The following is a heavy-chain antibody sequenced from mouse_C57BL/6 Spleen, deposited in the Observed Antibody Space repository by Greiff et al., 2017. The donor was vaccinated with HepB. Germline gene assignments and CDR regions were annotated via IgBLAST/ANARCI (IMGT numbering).Heavy chain of an antibody. Sequence: EVQLQQSGPVLVKPGASVKMSCKASGYTFTDYYMNWVRQSHGKSLEWIGVINPYNGGTSYNQKFKGKATLTVDKSSSTAYMELNSLTSEDSAVYYCASGYDGYLDYWGQGTTLTVSS. CDR2: INPYNGGT. D-gene: IGHD2-3*01. J-gene: IGHJ2*01. CDR1: GYTFTDYY. CDR3: ASGYDGYLDY. V-gene: IGHV1-19*01.